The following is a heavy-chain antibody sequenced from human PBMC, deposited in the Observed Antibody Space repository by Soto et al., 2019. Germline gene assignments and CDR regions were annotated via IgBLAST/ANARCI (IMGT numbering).Heavy chain of an antibody. CDR3: ARGGGSGSYCFYYGRGV. V-gene: IGHV1-46*01. D-gene: IGHD3-10*01. J-gene: IGHJ6*02. CDR2: INPSGGST. Sequence: ASVKGSCKASGYTYTGYYMHWVRRAPGQGLEWMGIINPSGGSTSYAQKFQGRVTMTRDTSTSTVYMELSSLRSEGTAVYYCARGGGSGSYCFYYGRGVWGQETTGIVCS. CDR1: GYTYTGYY.